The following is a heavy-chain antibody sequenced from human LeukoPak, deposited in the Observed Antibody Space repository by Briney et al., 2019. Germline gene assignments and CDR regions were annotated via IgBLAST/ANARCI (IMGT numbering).Heavy chain of an antibody. Sequence: GGSLRLSCAASGFTFSTYTMNWVRQAPGKGLEWVSSIYSRSRSNTHYAGSVKGRFTISRDNAKNSLYLQMNSQRADDTAVYYCVRSDSRDCWGPGTLVTVSS. CDR2: IYSRSRSNT. J-gene: IGHJ4*02. D-gene: IGHD3-22*01. CDR1: GFTFSTYT. V-gene: IGHV3-21*01. CDR3: VRSDSRDC.